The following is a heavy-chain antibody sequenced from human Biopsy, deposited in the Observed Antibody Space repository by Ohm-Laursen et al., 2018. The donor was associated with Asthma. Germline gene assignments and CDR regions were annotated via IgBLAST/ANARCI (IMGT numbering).Heavy chain of an antibody. D-gene: IGHD5-12*01. CDR2: LIPVLGTP. CDR1: GDSFSNYA. CDR3: ARGYSGSDRIVYYYSGLEV. J-gene: IGHJ6*02. V-gene: IGHV1-69*01. Sequence: VSSVKVSCKASGDSFSNYAISRVRQAPGQGLEWMGGLIPVLGTPDHAQMFEGRVTITADESTSTAYMELSSLSSEDTAVYYCARGYSGSDRIVYYYSGLEVWGQGTTVTVSS.